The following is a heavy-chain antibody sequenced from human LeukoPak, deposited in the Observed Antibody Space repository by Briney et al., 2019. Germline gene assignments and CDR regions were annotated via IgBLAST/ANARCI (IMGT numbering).Heavy chain of an antibody. CDR3: ARASYYDFWSGYYGLKGYYYYGMDV. CDR1: GGTFSSYA. Sequence: ASVKVSCKASGGTFSSYAISWVRQATGQGLEWMGWMNPNSGNTGYAQKFQGRVTMTRNTSISTAYMELSSLRSEDTAVYYCARASYYDFWSGYYGLKGYYYYGMDVWGQGTTVTVSS. CDR2: MNPNSGNT. J-gene: IGHJ6*02. V-gene: IGHV1-8*02. D-gene: IGHD3-3*01.